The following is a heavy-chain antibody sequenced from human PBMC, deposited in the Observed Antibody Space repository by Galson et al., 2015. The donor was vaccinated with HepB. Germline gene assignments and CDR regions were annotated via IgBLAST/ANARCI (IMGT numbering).Heavy chain of an antibody. CDR3: ARGAYYDFWSGTHGAFDI. CDR2: IYSGGST. Sequence: SLRLSCAASGFTVSSNYMSWVRQAPGKGLEWVSVIYSGGSTYYADSVKGRFTISRDNSKNTLYLQMNSLRAEDTAVYYCARGAYYDFWSGTHGAFDIWGQGTMVTVSS. J-gene: IGHJ3*02. V-gene: IGHV3-53*01. CDR1: GFTVSSNY. D-gene: IGHD3-3*01.